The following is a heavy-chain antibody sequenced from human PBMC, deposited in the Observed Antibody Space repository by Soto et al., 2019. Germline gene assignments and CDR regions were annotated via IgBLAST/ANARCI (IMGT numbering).Heavy chain of an antibody. J-gene: IGHJ4*02. CDR1: GFSLSTRGVA. CDR2: IYWDEDK. CDR3: AHRPRGYAYYFDH. V-gene: IGHV2-5*02. D-gene: IGHD5-12*01. Sequence: QITLKESGPTLVKPTQTLTLTCTFSGFSLSTRGVAVGWFRQPPGKALEWLALIYWDEDKWYSPSLKSRLTNTADAYKTQLVHTMTNIHPVDTAPYYCAHRPRGYAYYFDHWGQGTLVTVSA.